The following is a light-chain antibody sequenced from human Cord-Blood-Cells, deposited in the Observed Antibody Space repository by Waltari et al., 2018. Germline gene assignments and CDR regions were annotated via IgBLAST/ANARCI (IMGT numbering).Light chain of an antibody. Sequence: QSALTQPASVSGSPGQSITISCTGTSSDVWSYNLVSWYQQHPGKAPKLMIYEGSKRPSGVSNRFAGSKSGNTASLTISGLQAEDEADYYCCSYAGSNWVFGGGTKLTVL. CDR3: CSYAGSNWV. J-gene: IGLJ3*02. CDR2: EGS. CDR1: SSDVWSYNL. V-gene: IGLV2-23*01.